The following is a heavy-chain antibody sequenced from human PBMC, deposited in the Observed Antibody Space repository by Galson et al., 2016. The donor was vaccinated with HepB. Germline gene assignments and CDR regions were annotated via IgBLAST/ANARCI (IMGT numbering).Heavy chain of an antibody. J-gene: IGHJ6*02. CDR2: ISSTGSPI. Sequence: SLRLSCAASGFTFNDYYMSWIRQAPGKGLEWVSYISSTGSPIYYADSVRGRFTISRDNAKKSLYLQMNSLRAEDTAVYYCARQAYSSRWTYYYHGMDVWGHGTTVTASS. D-gene: IGHD6-13*01. CDR3: ARQAYSSRWTYYYHGMDV. V-gene: IGHV3-11*01. CDR1: GFTFNDYY.